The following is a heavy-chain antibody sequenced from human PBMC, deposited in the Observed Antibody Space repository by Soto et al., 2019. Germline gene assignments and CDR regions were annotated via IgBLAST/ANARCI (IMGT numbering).Heavy chain of an antibody. V-gene: IGHV1-18*01. CDR3: ARVVGYSSSPAEDYFDF. Sequence: VQLVQSGAEVKKPEASVKVSCRASGYTFTHYGISWVRQAPGHGLEWMGWISGYTGDTNYAQKFQGRVSVTTDTSTNTAYMELRSLRPDDTAMYYCARVVGYSSSPAEDYFDFWGQGTLVTVSS. CDR2: ISGYTGDT. J-gene: IGHJ4*02. D-gene: IGHD6-6*01. CDR1: GYTFTHYG.